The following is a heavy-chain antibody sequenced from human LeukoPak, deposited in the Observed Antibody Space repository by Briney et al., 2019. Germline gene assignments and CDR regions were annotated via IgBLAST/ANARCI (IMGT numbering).Heavy chain of an antibody. CDR2: INRDGSST. Sequence: PGGSLRLSCAASGFTFSSYWMHWVRQAPGKGLVWVSRINRDGSSTNYVDSVKGRFTISRDNAKNTLYLQMDSLRAEDTAVYYCTSLEGYCSGGSCNYGMDVWGTGTTVTVSS. J-gene: IGHJ6*04. CDR1: GFTFSSYW. CDR3: TSLEGYCSGGSCNYGMDV. V-gene: IGHV3-74*01. D-gene: IGHD2-15*01.